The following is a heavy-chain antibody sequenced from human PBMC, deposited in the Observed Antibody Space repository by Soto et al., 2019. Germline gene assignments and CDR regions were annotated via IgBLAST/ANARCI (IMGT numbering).Heavy chain of an antibody. J-gene: IGHJ2*01. CDR3: AKRTVGWYFDL. D-gene: IGHD4-17*01. CDR1: GFTFSSYA. V-gene: IGHV3-23*01. Sequence: EVQLLESGGGLVQPGGSLRLSCAASGFTFSSYAMSWVRQAPGKGLEWVSAISGSGDSTYYADSVKGRFTISRDNSKNTQYLQMNSLRAEATAVYYCAKRTVGWYFDLWGRGTLVTVSS. CDR2: ISGSGDST.